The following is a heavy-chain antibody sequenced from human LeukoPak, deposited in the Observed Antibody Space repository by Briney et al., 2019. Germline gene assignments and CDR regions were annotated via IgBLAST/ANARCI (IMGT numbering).Heavy chain of an antibody. V-gene: IGHV4-30-4*01. CDR2: IYYSGST. D-gene: IGHD2/OR15-2a*01. Sequence: SQTLSLTCTVSGGSISSGDYYWSWFRQPPGKGLEWIGYIYYSGSTYYNPSLKSRVTISVDTSKNQFSLKLSSVTAADTAVYYCARGSRRLYDPIYFDYWGQGTLVTVSS. J-gene: IGHJ4*02. CDR3: ARGSRRLYDPIYFDY. CDR1: GGSISSGDYY.